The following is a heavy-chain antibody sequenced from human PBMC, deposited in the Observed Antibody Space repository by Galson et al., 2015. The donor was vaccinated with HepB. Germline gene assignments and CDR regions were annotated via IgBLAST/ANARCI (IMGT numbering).Heavy chain of an antibody. Sequence: QVQLQESGPGLVMPSETLYLICTVSGASIRHYYWNWLRQSPGKGLEWIGYLYNSGPTAKYTPSLQGRVSISSDTSKNQFSLDLTSVTAADTAIDYCARQKGTRIPFDYWGQGTLVTVSS. J-gene: IGHJ4*02. D-gene: IGHD1-1*01. CDR1: GASIRHYY. CDR3: ARQKGTRIPFDY. CDR2: LYNSGPTA. V-gene: IGHV4-59*08.